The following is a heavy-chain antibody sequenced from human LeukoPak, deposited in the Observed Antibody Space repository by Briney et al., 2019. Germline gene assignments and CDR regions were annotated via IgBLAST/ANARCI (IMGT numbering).Heavy chain of an antibody. CDR1: GGSISSLY. CDR3: ARRGSLGPFDY. J-gene: IGHJ4*02. V-gene: IGHV4-59*08. Sequence: AETLSLTCTVSGGSISSLYWSWIRQPPGKGLEWIGYVYYSGSTNYNPSLKSRVTISVDTSKNQFTLKLSSVTAADTAVYYCARRGSLGPFDYWGQGTLVTVSS. CDR2: VYYSGST. D-gene: IGHD7-27*01.